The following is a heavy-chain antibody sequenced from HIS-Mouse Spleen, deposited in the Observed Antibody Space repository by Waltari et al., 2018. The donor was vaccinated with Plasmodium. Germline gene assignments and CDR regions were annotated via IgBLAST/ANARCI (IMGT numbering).Heavy chain of an antibody. J-gene: IGHJ2*01. V-gene: IGHV3-7*01. D-gene: IGHD6-13*01. CDR1: GFTFGSDW. Sequence: EVQLVESGGGLVQPGGSLRLSFAASGFTFGSDWMSWVRQAPGKGLEWVANIKQDGSEKYYVDSVKGRFTISRDNAKNSLYLQMNSLRAEDTAVYYCASSWYWYFDLWGRGTLVTVSS. CDR3: ASSWYWYFDL. CDR2: IKQDGSEK.